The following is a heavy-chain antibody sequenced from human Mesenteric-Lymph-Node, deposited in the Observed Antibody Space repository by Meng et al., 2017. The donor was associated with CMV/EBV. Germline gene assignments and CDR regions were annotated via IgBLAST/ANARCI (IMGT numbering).Heavy chain of an antibody. CDR3: ARGSSYDILTGYFDY. D-gene: IGHD3-9*01. CDR1: GGSFSGYY. J-gene: IGHJ4*02. V-gene: IGHV4-34*02. CDR2: INHSGST. Sequence: VQLQQVGAGLLKPSETLSVKCAVYGGSFSGYYWNWIRQSPEKGLEWIGEINHSGSTTYNPSFTSRIIISVDTSTNQISLNMSSVTAADTVVYYCARGSSYDILTGYFDYWGQGALVTVSS.